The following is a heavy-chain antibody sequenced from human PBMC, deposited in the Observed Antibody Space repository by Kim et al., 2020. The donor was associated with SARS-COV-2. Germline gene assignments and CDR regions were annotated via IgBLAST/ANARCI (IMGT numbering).Heavy chain of an antibody. CDR2: IYYSGST. J-gene: IGHJ6*02. D-gene: IGHD6-13*01. V-gene: IGHV4-39*01. CDR1: GGSISSSSYY. Sequence: SETLSLTCTVSGGSISSSSYYWGWIRQPPGKGLEWIGSIYYSGSTYYNPSLKSRVTISIDTSKNQFSLKLSSVTAADTAVYYCATCIAAAGTNRKGSNYYYYYGMDVWGQGTTVTVSS. CDR3: ATCIAAAGTNRKGSNYYYYYGMDV.